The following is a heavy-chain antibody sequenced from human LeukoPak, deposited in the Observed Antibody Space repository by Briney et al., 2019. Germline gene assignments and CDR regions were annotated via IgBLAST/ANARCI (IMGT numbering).Heavy chain of an antibody. D-gene: IGHD3-9*01. CDR3: ARVYDILTDPEDAFDI. CDR1: GFTVSTTY. V-gene: IGHV3-53*01. Sequence: PGGSLRLSCATSGFTVSTTYMTWVRQAPGKGLEWVSVIYGGGNTYYADSVKGRFTISRDNSKNMLYLQMNSLRAEDTAVYYCARVYDILTDPEDAFDIWGQGTMVTVSS. J-gene: IGHJ3*02. CDR2: IYGGGNT.